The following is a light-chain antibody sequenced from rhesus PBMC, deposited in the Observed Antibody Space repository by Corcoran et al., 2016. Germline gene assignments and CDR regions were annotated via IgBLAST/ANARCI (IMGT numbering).Light chain of an antibody. V-gene: IGKV3-40*03. J-gene: IGKJ3*01. CDR1: ESVGSY. CDR2: SAY. Sequence: EIVMTQSPATLSLSPGETATPSCRASESVGSYLAWYQQKPGQVPKLLVNSAYFRATGIPDRFSGSGSRTEFTLTISSLEPEDVGVYHCQQYNDLLFTFGPGTKLDIK. CDR3: QQYNDLLFT.